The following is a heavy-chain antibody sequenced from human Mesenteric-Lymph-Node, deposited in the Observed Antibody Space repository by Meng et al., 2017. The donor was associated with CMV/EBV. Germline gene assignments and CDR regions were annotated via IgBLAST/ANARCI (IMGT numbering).Heavy chain of an antibody. CDR3: ARDLGAVWLDY. J-gene: IGHJ4*02. Sequence: CKASGYTCTTYAMHWVRQAPGQRLEWMGWINSANGNTNYSQRFQGRVTITRATSASTAYMELSSLRSEDTAVYYCARDLGAVWLDYWGQGTLVTVSS. D-gene: IGHD2-8*01. CDR2: INSANGNT. V-gene: IGHV1-3*04. CDR1: GYTCTTYA.